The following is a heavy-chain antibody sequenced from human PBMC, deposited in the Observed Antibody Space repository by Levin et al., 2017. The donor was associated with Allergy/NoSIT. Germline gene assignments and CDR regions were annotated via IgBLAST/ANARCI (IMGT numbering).Heavy chain of an antibody. Sequence: GGSLRLSCAGTGFIFNNYAMSWVRQTPGKGLEWVSTITAGGVGTYFADYVEGRFTISTDTSQNTVYLHMSSLSSEDTALYYCAKYPSASGAYGMDVWGRGTTVTVSS. V-gene: IGHV3-23*01. CDR2: ITAGGVGT. D-gene: IGHD1-26*01. CDR1: GFIFNNYA. CDR3: AKYPSASGAYGMDV. J-gene: IGHJ6*02.